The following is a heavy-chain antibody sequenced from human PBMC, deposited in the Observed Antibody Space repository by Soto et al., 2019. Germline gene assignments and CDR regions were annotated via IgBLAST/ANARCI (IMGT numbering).Heavy chain of an antibody. J-gene: IGHJ4*02. Sequence: GGSLRLSCAASGFTFSDYYMSWIRQAPGKGLEWVSYISSSGSTTYYTDSVKGRFTISRDNSRNTVYLQMNSLRADDTAVYYCAKDRLAGGFDYWGQGTLVTVSS. D-gene: IGHD3-16*01. CDR2: ISSSGSTT. V-gene: IGHV3-11*01. CDR1: GFTFSDYY. CDR3: AKDRLAGGFDY.